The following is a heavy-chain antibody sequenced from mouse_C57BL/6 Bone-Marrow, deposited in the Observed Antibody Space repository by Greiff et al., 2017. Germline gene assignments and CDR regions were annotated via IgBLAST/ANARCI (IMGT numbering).Heavy chain of an antibody. CDR3: ARTGWDYFDY. CDR2: INPYNGGT. Sequence: VQLQQSGPVLVKPGASVKMSCEASGYTFTDYYMNWVKQSHGKSLEWIGVINPYNGGTSYNQKFKGKATLTVDKSSSTAYMELNSLTSEDSAVYYCARTGWDYFDYWGQGTTLTVSS. CDR1: GYTFTDYY. J-gene: IGHJ2*01. V-gene: IGHV1-19*01. D-gene: IGHD4-1*01.